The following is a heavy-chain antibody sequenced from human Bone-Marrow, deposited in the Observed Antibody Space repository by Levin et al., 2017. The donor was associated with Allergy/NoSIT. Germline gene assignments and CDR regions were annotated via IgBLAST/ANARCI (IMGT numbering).Heavy chain of an antibody. CDR2: ISYDGSNK. Sequence: LSLTCAASGFTFSSYAMHWVRQAPGKGLEWVAVISYDGSNKYYADSVKGRFTISRDNSKNTLYLQMNSLRAEDTAVYYCARAVGSCYSPPFDYWGQGTLVTVSS. V-gene: IGHV3-30*04. CDR3: ARAVGSCYSPPFDY. J-gene: IGHJ4*02. CDR1: GFTFSSYA. D-gene: IGHD2-15*01.